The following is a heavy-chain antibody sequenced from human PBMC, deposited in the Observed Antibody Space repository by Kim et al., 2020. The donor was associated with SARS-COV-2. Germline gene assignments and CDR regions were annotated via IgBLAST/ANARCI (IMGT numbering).Heavy chain of an antibody. Sequence: GGSLRLSCAASGFTFSSYAMSWVRQAPGKGLEWVSAISGSGGSTYYADSVKGRFTISRDNSKNTLYLQMNSLRAEDTAVYYCAKDHVSEPFVGSSSWYFAFDIWGQGTMVTVSS. CDR1: GFTFSSYA. J-gene: IGHJ3*02. D-gene: IGHD6-13*01. CDR3: AKDHVSEPFVGSSSWYFAFDI. CDR2: ISGSGGST. V-gene: IGHV3-23*01.